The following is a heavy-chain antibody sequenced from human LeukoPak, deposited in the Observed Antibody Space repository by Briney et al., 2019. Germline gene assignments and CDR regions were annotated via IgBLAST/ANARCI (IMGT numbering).Heavy chain of an antibody. CDR1: GFTFSDYA. CDR2: ISYDGRSK. J-gene: IGHJ4*02. V-gene: IGHV3-30*03. Sequence: PGGSLRLSCAASGFTFSDYALHWVRQAPGKGLEWVGIISYDGRSKIYGDAVKGRFTMSRDNARKMFYLQLNSLRRDGTATYYCARDLDYWGQGTLVTVSS. CDR3: ARDLDY.